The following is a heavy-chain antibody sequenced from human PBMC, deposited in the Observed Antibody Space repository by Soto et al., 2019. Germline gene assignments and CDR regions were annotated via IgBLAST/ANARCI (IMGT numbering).Heavy chain of an antibody. CDR3: ARVHTQQWLVHLDYFDY. Sequence: GASVKVSCKASGYTFTSYGISWVRQAPGQGLEWMGWISAYNGNTNYAQKLQGRVTMTTDTSTSTAYMELRSLRSDDTAVYYCARVHTQQWLVHLDYFDYWGQGTLVTVSS. J-gene: IGHJ4*02. CDR2: ISAYNGNT. V-gene: IGHV1-18*01. CDR1: GYTFTSYG. D-gene: IGHD6-19*01.